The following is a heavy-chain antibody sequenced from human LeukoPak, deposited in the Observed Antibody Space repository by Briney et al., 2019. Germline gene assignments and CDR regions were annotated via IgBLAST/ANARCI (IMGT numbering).Heavy chain of an antibody. J-gene: IGHJ4*02. CDR2: IYYSGST. CDR1: GGSISSYY. Sequence: PSETLSLTCTVSGGSISSYYWSWIRQPPGKGLEWIGYIYYSGSTNYNPSLKSRVTISVGTSKNQFSLKLSSVTAADTAVYYCARVPGRSSSWTLDYWGQGTLVTVSS. D-gene: IGHD6-13*01. CDR3: ARVPGRSSSWTLDY. V-gene: IGHV4-59*01.